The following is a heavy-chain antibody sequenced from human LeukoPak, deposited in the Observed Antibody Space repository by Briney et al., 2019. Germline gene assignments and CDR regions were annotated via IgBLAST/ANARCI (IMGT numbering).Heavy chain of an antibody. J-gene: IGHJ5*02. CDR3: ARNKYYYGLGNYGVPNWFDP. CDR1: GGSISSYY. CDR2: IHTSGST. V-gene: IGHV4-4*07. D-gene: IGHD3-10*01. Sequence: SETLSLTCTASGGSISSYYWSWIRQPAGKGLEWSGRIHTSGSTNYNPSLKSRVTMSADTSKNQFSLKLSSVTAADTAVYYCARNKYYYGLGNYGVPNWFDPWGQGTLVTVSS.